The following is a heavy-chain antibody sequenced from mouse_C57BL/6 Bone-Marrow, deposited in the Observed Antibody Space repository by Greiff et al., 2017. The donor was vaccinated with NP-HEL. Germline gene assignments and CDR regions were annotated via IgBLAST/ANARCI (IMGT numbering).Heavy chain of an antibody. Sequence: QVQLQQPGAELVMPGASVKLSCKASGYTFTSYWMHWVKQRPGQGLEWIGEIDPSGSYTNYNQKFKGKSTLTVDKSSSTAYMQLSSLTSEDSAVDYCARSPDGYYEFAYWGQGTLVTVSA. CDR3: ARSPDGYYEFAY. D-gene: IGHD2-3*01. V-gene: IGHV1-69*01. CDR1: GYTFTSYW. J-gene: IGHJ3*01. CDR2: IDPSGSYT.